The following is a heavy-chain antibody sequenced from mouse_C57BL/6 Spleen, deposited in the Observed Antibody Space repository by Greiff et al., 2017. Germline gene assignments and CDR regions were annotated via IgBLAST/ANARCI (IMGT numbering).Heavy chain of an antibody. D-gene: IGHD2-2*01. CDR2: IYPGDGDT. CDR1: GYAFSSSW. V-gene: IGHV1-82*01. CDR3: VAMVATWDFDG. Sequence: QVQLQQSGPELVKPGASVKISCKASGYAFSSSWMNWVKQRPGKGLEWIGRIYPGDGDTNYNGKFKGKATLTADKSSSTAYMQLSSLTSEDSAVYFCVAMVATWDFDGWGTGTTVTVSS. J-gene: IGHJ1*03.